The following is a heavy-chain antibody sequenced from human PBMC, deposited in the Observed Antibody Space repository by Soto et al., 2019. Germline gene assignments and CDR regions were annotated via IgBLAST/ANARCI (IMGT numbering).Heavy chain of an antibody. Sequence: PSETLSLTCTVPGGSISSYYWSWIRQPPGKGLEWIGYIYYSGSTNYNPSLKSRVTISVDTSKNQFSLKLSSVTAADTAVYYCARVVRGKTYYDFWSGYYRPDYYYGMDVWGQGTTVTVSS. CDR3: ARVVRGKTYYDFWSGYYRPDYYYGMDV. J-gene: IGHJ6*02. D-gene: IGHD3-3*01. V-gene: IGHV4-59*01. CDR1: GGSISSYY. CDR2: IYYSGST.